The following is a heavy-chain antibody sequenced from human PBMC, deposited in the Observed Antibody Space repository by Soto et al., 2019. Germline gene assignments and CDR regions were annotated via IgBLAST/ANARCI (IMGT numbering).Heavy chain of an antibody. Sequence: EVQLLESGGGLVQPGGSLRLSCTASGFTVSNYAMSWVRQPPGKGLECVSDIGGSGGNTHYADSVKGRFTISRDNSKNTLYLQMNSLRAEDTAIYYCAKDFRGTIADAFDIWGQGTMVTVSS. CDR1: GFTVSNYA. D-gene: IGHD1-7*01. CDR3: AKDFRGTIADAFDI. V-gene: IGHV3-23*01. J-gene: IGHJ3*02. CDR2: IGGSGGNT.